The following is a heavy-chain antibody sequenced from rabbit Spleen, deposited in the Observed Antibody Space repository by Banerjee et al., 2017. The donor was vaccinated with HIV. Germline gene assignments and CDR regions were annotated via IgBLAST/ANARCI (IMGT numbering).Heavy chain of an antibody. CDR3: ARDAGTSFSTYGMDL. D-gene: IGHD8-1*01. CDR2: AYAGSSGST. Sequence: QSLEESGGGLVQPGASLTLTCTASGVSFSSSSYMCWVRQAPGKGLEWVACAYAGSSGSTYSATWAKGRFTISKTSSTTVTLQMTSLTAADTATYFCARDAGTSFSTYGMDLWAQGPSSPS. CDR1: GVSFSSSSY. J-gene: IGHJ6*01. V-gene: IGHV1S40*01.